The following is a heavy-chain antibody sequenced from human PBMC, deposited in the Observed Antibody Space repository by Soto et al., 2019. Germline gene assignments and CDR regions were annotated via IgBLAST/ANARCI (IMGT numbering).Heavy chain of an antibody. CDR2: VYYTGSA. CDR1: GDSISTFY. J-gene: IGHJ6*02. CDR3: ARGYSNSPGMDV. V-gene: IGHV4-59*01. Sequence: PSETLSLTCTVSGDSISTFYWSWLRQPPGKGLEWIGYVYYTGSADYNPSLKSRVTISVDTSRNQFSLTLRSVTTADTAVYYCARGYSNSPGMDVWGQGTTVTVSS. D-gene: IGHD6-6*01.